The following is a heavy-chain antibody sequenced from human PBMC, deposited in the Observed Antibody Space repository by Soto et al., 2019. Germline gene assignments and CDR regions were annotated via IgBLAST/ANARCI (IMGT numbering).Heavy chain of an antibody. D-gene: IGHD2-15*01. J-gene: IGHJ4*02. CDR3: AREGTDCSVGSCYPHFDY. V-gene: IGHV3-33*01. Sequence: QVQLVESGGGVVQPGRSLRLSCAASGFTFSSYGMHWVRQAPGKGLEWVAVIWYDGSNKYYADSVKGRFTISRDNSKNTLYLQMNSLRAEATAVYYCAREGTDCSVGSCYPHFDYWGQGTLVTVSS. CDR1: GFTFSSYG. CDR2: IWYDGSNK.